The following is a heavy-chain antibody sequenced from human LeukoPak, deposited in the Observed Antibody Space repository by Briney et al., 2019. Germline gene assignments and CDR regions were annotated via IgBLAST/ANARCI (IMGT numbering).Heavy chain of an antibody. D-gene: IGHD1-1*01. CDR2: IYYSGST. CDR3: ARDLYSTNYYYGMDV. V-gene: IGHV4-59*01. CDR1: GGSISSYY. Sequence: SETLSLTCTISGGSISSYYWSRIRQPPGKGLEWIGYIYYSGSTNYNPSLKSRVTISVDTSKNQFSLKLSSVTAADTAVYYCARDLYSTNYYYGMDVWGQGTTVTVSS. J-gene: IGHJ6*02.